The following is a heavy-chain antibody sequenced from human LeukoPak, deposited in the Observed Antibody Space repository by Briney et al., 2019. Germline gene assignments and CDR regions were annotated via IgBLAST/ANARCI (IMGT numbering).Heavy chain of an antibody. CDR3: ARTYYYGSGRYFDY. J-gene: IGHJ4*02. D-gene: IGHD3-10*01. V-gene: IGHV4-4*07. CDR2: IYTSGST. CDR1: GGSISSYY. Sequence: SETLSLTCTVSGGSISSYYWSWIRQPPGKGLEWIGRIYTSGSTNYNPSLKSRVTMSVDTSKKQFSLTLSSVTAADTAIYYCARTYYYGSGRYFDYWGQGTLVTVSS.